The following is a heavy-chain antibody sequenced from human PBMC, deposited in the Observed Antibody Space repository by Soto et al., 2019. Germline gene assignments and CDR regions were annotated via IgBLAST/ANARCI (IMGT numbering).Heavy chain of an antibody. Sequence: PSETLSLTCAVYGGSFSGYYWSWIRQPPGKGLEWIGEINHSGSTNYNPSLKSRVTISVDTSKNQFSLKLSSVTAADTAVYYCARAVNTAMAPGFGYWGQGTLVTVSS. V-gene: IGHV4-34*01. CDR2: INHSGST. J-gene: IGHJ4*02. CDR1: GGSFSGYY. D-gene: IGHD5-18*01. CDR3: ARAVNTAMAPGFGY.